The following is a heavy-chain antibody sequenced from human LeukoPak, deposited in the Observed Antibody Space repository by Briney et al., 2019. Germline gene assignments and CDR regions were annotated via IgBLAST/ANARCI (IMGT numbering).Heavy chain of an antibody. V-gene: IGHV3-7*05. CDR2: IKHDGSEA. Sequence: GGSLRLSCAASGFTFSRNWMSCVRQAPGKGLEWVATIKHDGSEANYVDSVKGRFTSSRDNANNLLFLQMNSLRADDTAVYDCARYVSALYYWGQGTLVTVSS. J-gene: IGHJ4*02. D-gene: IGHD3-10*02. CDR1: GFTFSRNW. CDR3: ARYVSALYY.